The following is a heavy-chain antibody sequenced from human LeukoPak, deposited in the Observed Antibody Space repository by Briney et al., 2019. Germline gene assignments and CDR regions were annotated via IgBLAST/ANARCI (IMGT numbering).Heavy chain of an antibody. CDR2: ISSGSSYI. Sequence: GGSLRLSCAASGFTFSAYSMNWVRQAPGKGLEWVSSISSGSSYIYYADSLKGRFTISRDNAKNSLFLQMNSLRAEDTAVYYCVRASSAHSTRWYALFDYWGQGTLAIVSS. V-gene: IGHV3-21*01. CDR3: VRASSAHSTRWYALFDY. CDR1: GFTFSAYS. J-gene: IGHJ4*02. D-gene: IGHD6-19*01.